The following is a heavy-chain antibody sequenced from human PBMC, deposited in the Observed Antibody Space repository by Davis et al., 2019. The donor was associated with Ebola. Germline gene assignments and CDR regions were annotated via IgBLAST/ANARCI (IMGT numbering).Heavy chain of an antibody. V-gene: IGHV3-15*01. CDR2: IKSNTDGGTT. Sequence: PGGSLRLSCAASAFTFSSYAMSWVRQAPGKGLEWVDRIKSNTDGGTTDYAAPVKGRFTISRDDSKNTLYLQMNSLKTEDTAVYYCTTDPDYVWGSYRYTTDFDYWGQGTLVTVSS. CDR1: AFTFSSYA. D-gene: IGHD3-16*02. J-gene: IGHJ4*02. CDR3: TTDPDYVWGSYRYTTDFDY.